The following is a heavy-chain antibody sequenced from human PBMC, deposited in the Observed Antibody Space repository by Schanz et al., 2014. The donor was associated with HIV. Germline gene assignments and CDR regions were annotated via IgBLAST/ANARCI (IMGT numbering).Heavy chain of an antibody. D-gene: IGHD3-10*01. CDR2: ISHNGNND. Sequence: VQLVESGGGVVQPGGSLRLSCAASGFRFRSYWMSWVRQAPGKGLEWVAVISHNGNNDYYAESVKGRFTISRDNSKNTLDLQMNNLKPEDTAVYYCAKAGLFFGQLWLGFFDYWGQGAQVTVSS. CDR3: AKAGLFFGQLWLGFFDY. V-gene: IGHV3-30*18. CDR1: GFRFRSYW. J-gene: IGHJ4*02.